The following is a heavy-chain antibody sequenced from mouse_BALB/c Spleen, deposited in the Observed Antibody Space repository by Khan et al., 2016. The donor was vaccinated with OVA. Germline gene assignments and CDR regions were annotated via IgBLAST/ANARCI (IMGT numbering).Heavy chain of an antibody. J-gene: IGHJ3*01. D-gene: IGHD2-3*01. Sequence: QLVQSGAELVRPGSSVKISCKASGYAFSNYWMNWVKQRPGQGLEWIGQIYPGDGNTNYNGKFKGKATLTADKSSSTAYMQLSSLTSEDSAVYFCAREGYDGYYRAWFAYWGQGTLVTVSA. CDR1: GYAFSNYW. V-gene: IGHV1-80*01. CDR2: IYPGDGNT. CDR3: AREGYDGYYRAWFAY.